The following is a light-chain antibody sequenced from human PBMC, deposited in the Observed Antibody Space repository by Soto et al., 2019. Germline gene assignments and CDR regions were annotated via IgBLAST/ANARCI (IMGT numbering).Light chain of an antibody. Sequence: IKMTQSPSTLSASVGDRVTITCRARQSINSWLAWYQQKPGKAPKLLIYAASSLQSGVPSRFSGSGSGTDFTLTISSLQPEDFATYYCLQDYNYPRTFGQGTKVDIK. CDR2: AAS. CDR3: LQDYNYPRT. V-gene: IGKV1-6*01. CDR1: QSINSW. J-gene: IGKJ1*01.